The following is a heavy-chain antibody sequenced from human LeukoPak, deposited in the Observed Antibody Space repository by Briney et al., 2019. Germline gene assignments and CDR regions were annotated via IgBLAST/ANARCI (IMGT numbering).Heavy chain of an antibody. Sequence: GGSLRLSCAASGFTFSSYTMSWVRQAPGKGLEWVSGVSGSGGNIHYADSVKGRFTISRDNSKNTLYLQMNSQRAEDTAVYYCAASLPNIVVVPATKGPFGYWGQGALVTVSS. CDR2: VSGSGGNI. CDR3: AASLPNIVVVPATKGPFGY. D-gene: IGHD2-2*01. J-gene: IGHJ4*02. V-gene: IGHV3-23*01. CDR1: GFTFSSYT.